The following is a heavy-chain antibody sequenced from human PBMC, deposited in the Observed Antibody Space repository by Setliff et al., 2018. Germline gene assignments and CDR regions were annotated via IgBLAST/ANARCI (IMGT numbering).Heavy chain of an antibody. V-gene: IGHV3-21*01. J-gene: IGHJ4*02. D-gene: IGHD3-16*01. CDR2: ITSGSSNI. CDR3: ARGGSPYYFDY. Sequence: GESLRLSCAASGFTFSTYSMNWVRQAPGKGLEWVASITSGSSNIWYADSVKGRFTISRDNAKNSLYMQMNSLRAEDTAVYYCARGGSPYYFDYWGQGTLVTVSS. CDR1: GFTFSTYS.